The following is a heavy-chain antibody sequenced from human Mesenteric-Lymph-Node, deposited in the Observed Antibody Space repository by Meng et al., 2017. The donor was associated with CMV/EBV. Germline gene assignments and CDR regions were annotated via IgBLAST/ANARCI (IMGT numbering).Heavy chain of an antibody. J-gene: IGHJ4*02. CDR2: INWNSGTV. D-gene: IGHD1-26*01. CDR1: GFTFDEYA. CDR3: VRGSYGAIGFDY. V-gene: IGHV3-9*03. Sequence: SLKISCAASGFTFDEYAMHWVRQFPGKGLEWVSGINWNSGTVGYADSVKGRFTISRDNAKNSLYLQMNSLRLEDMAFYYCVRGSYGAIGFDYWGQGTQVTVSS.